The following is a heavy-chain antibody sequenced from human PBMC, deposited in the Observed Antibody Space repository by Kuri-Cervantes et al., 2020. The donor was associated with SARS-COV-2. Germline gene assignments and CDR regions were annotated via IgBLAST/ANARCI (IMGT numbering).Heavy chain of an antibody. CDR2: ISSSSSYI. Sequence: GESLKISCAASGFTFSSYWMSWVRQAPGKGLEWVSSISSSSSYIYYADSVKGRFTISRDNAKNSLYLQMNSLRAEDTAVYYCARDFYFIAVAGTRNTYWGQGTLVTVSS. CDR3: ARDFYFIAVAGTRNTY. J-gene: IGHJ4*02. D-gene: IGHD6-19*01. V-gene: IGHV3-21*01. CDR1: GFTFSSYW.